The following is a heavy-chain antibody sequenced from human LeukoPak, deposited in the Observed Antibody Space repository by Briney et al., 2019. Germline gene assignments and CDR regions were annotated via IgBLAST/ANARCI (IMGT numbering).Heavy chain of an antibody. CDR3: ARDAGYCTGGSCWYFDH. CDR1: GCTFTDYY. J-gene: IGHJ4*02. Sequence: GASVKVPCKASGCTFTDYYMHWVRQAPGQGLEWMGWINLISGSTNFAQRFQGRVTMTRDTSISTAYMDLSRLISDDTAVYYWARDAGYCTGGSCWYFDHWGQRTLVTVSS. V-gene: IGHV1-2*02. D-gene: IGHD2-15*01. CDR2: INLISGST.